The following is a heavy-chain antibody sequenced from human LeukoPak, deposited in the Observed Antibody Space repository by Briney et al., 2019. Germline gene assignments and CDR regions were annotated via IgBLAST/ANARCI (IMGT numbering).Heavy chain of an antibody. Sequence: GGSLRLSCAASGFTFSSYAMSWVRQAPGKGLEWVSAISGSGGSTYYADSVKGRFTISRDNSKNTLYLQMNSLRAEDTAVYYCAREKWELPTHYYYGMDVWGQGTTVTVSS. V-gene: IGHV3-23*01. CDR2: ISGSGGST. CDR3: AREKWELPTHYYYGMDV. D-gene: IGHD1-26*01. J-gene: IGHJ6*02. CDR1: GFTFSSYA.